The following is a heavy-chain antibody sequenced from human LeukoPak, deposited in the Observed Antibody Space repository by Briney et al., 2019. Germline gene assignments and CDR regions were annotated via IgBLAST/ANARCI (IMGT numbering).Heavy chain of an antibody. V-gene: IGHV4-61*02. CDR3: ASITMVREVIIDY. J-gene: IGHJ4*02. D-gene: IGHD3-10*01. Sequence: SETLSLTCTVSGASISSGSYYWSWIRQPAGQGLEWIGRIYSSGSTSYNPSLKSRVTISVDTSKRQFSLKLTSVTAADTAVYYRASITMVREVIIDYWGQGTLVTVSS. CDR1: GASISSGSYY. CDR2: IYSSGST.